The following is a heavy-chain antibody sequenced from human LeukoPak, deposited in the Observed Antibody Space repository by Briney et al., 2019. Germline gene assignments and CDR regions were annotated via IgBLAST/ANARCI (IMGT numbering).Heavy chain of an antibody. CDR3: AKDSYYARGYFDY. Sequence: GGSLRLSCAASGFTFSSYSMNWVRQAPGKGLEWVSSISSSSSYIYYADSVKGRFTISRDNAKNSLYLQMNSLRAEDTAVYYCAKDSYYARGYFDYWGQGTLVTVSS. V-gene: IGHV3-21*01. CDR2: ISSSSSYI. J-gene: IGHJ4*02. CDR1: GFTFSSYS. D-gene: IGHD2/OR15-2a*01.